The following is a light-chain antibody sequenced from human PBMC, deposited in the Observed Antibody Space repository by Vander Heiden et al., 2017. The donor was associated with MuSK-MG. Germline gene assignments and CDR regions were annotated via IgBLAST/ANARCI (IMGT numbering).Light chain of an antibody. V-gene: IGKV3-15*01. CDR3: QQDNILLT. CDR1: QSVSSN. Sequence: IEWRQSPATLSVSPGERATLSCRASQSVSSNLDWYQQKPGQAPRLLIHGASNSANGIPDRVSGSGYGRELTLISSSRQPKDFALYYGQQDNILLTFGGGTKVEIK. J-gene: IGKJ4*02. CDR2: GAS.